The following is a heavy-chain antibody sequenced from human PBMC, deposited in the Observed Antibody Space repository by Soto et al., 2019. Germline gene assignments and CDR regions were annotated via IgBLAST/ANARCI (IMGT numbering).Heavy chain of an antibody. Sequence: SSETLSLTCTVSGGSVSSGSYYWSWIRQPPGKGLEWIGYIYYSGSTKYNPSLKSRVTISVDTSKNQFSLKLSSVTAADAAVFYCARLRYNSGPYYFDYWGQGTLVTVSS. CDR1: GGSVSSGSYY. CDR2: IYYSGST. D-gene: IGHD3-22*01. V-gene: IGHV4-61*01. J-gene: IGHJ4*02. CDR3: ARLRYNSGPYYFDY.